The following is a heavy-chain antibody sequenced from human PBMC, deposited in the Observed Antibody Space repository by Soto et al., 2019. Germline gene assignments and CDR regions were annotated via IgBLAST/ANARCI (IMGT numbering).Heavy chain of an antibody. CDR1: GGSISSYY. D-gene: IGHD3-10*01. CDR3: ARHPPGWFGVSWAFDY. Sequence: PSETLSLTCTVSGGSISSYYWSWIRQPPGKGLEWIGYIYYSGSTNYNPSLKSRVTISVDTSKNQFSLKLSSVTAADTAVYYCARHPPGWFGVSWAFDYWGQGTLVTVSS. J-gene: IGHJ4*02. CDR2: IYYSGST. V-gene: IGHV4-59*08.